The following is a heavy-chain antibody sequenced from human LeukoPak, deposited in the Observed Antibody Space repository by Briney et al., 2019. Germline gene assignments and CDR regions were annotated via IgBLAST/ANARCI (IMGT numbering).Heavy chain of an antibody. J-gene: IGHJ5*02. CDR2: INPNSGNT. CDR1: GYTFTSYD. V-gene: IGHV1-8*01. CDR3: ARGPVTMVRGVIIWFDP. D-gene: IGHD3-10*01. Sequence: ASVKVSCKASGYTFTSYDINWVRQATGQGLEWMGWINPNSGNTGYAQKFQGRVTMTRNTSISTAYMELSSLRSEDTAVYYCARGPVTMVRGVIIWFDPWGQGTLVTVSS.